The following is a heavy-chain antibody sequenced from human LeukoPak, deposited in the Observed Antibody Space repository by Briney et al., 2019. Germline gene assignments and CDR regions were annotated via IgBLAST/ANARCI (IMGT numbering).Heavy chain of an antibody. J-gene: IGHJ4*02. CDR3: AKGLRGNYDY. Sequence: GGSLRLSCAASGFTFSNYAMTWVRQAPGKGLEWISAINDRGGDTCYADSVKGRFTISRDNSKNTLYLQMNSLRAEDTAVYYCAKGLRGNYDYWGQGTLVTVSS. CDR2: INDRGGDT. V-gene: IGHV3-23*01. CDR1: GFTFSNYA. D-gene: IGHD1-26*01.